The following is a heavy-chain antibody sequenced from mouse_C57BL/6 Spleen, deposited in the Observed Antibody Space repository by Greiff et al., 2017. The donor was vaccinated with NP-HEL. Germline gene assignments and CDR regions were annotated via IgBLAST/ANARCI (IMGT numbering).Heavy chain of an antibody. D-gene: IGHD2-3*01. CDR1: GYTFTSYW. CDR2: INPSSGYT. J-gene: IGHJ2*01. CDR3: ARWIYDPYYFDY. V-gene: IGHV1-7*01. Sequence: VQLQQPGAELAKPGASVKLSCKASGYTFTSYWMHWVKQRPGQGLEWIGYINPSSGYTKYNQKFKDKATLTADKSSSTAYMQLSSLTSEDSAVYYCARWIYDPYYFDYWGQGTTLTVSS.